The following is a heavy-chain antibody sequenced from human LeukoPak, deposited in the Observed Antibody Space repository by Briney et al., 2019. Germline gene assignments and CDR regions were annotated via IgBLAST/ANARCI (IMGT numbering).Heavy chain of an antibody. CDR3: VRDQCSHNSCYYF. CDR2: ISKDGSET. CDR1: GFSFSSFG. V-gene: IGHV3-7*01. J-gene: IGHJ4*02. D-gene: IGHD5-12*01. Sequence: GGSLRLSCAASGFSFSSFGMSWVRQAPGKGLEWVASISKDGSETKYMDSVKGRFTISRDGARTSLYLHMNSLRTDDAAVYWCVRDQCSHNSCYYFWGQGTPATVSS.